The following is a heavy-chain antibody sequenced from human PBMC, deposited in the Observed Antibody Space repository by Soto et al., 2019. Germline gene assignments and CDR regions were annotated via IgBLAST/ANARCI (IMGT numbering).Heavy chain of an antibody. CDR1: GYGFTSYW. V-gene: IGHV5-51*01. Sequence: GESLKISCKGSGYGFTSYWIGWVRQMPGKGLEWMGIIYPGDSDTRYSPSFQGQVTISADKSISTAYLQWSSLKASDTAMYYCAGSRVDVDTAMGPVDYWGQGTLVTVPS. CDR2: IYPGDSDT. D-gene: IGHD5-18*01. CDR3: AGSRVDVDTAMGPVDY. J-gene: IGHJ4*02.